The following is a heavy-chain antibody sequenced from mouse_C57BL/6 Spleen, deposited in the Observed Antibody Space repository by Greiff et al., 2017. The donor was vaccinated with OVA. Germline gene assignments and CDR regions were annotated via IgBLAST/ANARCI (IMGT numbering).Heavy chain of an antibody. Sequence: QVQLQQPGAELVKPGASVKLSCKASGYTFTSYWMHWVKQRPGQGLEWIGMIHPNSGSTNYNEKFKSKATLTVDKSSSTAYMQLNSLTSEDSAVDYAASPSIYYAYDGYWGQGTTLTVSS. CDR2: IHPNSGST. D-gene: IGHD2-2*01. V-gene: IGHV1-64*01. CDR3: ASPSIYYAYDGY. J-gene: IGHJ2*01. CDR1: GYTFTSYW.